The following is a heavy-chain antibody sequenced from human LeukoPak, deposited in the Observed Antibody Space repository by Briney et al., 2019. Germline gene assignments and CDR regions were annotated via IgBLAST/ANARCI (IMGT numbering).Heavy chain of an antibody. Sequence: GGSLRLSCAASGFTFSSYDMHWVRQATGKGLEWVSAIGTAGDTYYPGSVKGRFTISRENAKNSLYLQMNSLRAGDTAVYYCVRWARTRYYYYYMDVWGKGTTVTVSS. D-gene: IGHD4-23*01. CDR1: GFTFSSYD. CDR3: VRWARTRYYYYYMDV. J-gene: IGHJ6*03. V-gene: IGHV3-13*01. CDR2: IGTAGDT.